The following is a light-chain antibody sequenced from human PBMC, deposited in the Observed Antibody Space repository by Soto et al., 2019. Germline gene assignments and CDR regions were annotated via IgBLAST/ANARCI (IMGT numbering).Light chain of an antibody. J-gene: IGLJ2*01. V-gene: IGLV2-23*01. CDR3: CSYAGSNVV. Sequence: QSALTQPASVSGSPGQSITISCTGTSSDVGSYNLVSWYQQHPGKAPKLMIYEGSKRPSGVSNRFSGSKSGNTASLTISGLQAEAEADYYCCSYAGSNVVFGVGTKLTVL. CDR2: EGS. CDR1: SSDVGSYNL.